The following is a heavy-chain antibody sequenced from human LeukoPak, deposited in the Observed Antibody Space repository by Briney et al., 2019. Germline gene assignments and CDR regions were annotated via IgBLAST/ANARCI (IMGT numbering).Heavy chain of an antibody. CDR3: AAEGEMGRSFDY. J-gene: IGHJ4*02. CDR1: GGSISSSSYY. D-gene: IGHD5-24*01. CDR2: IYYSGST. V-gene: IGHV4-39*01. Sequence: SETLSLTCTVSGGSISSSSYYWGWIRQPPGKGLEWIGSIYYSGSTYYNPSLKSRVTISVDTSKNQFSLKLSSVTAADTAVYYCAAEGEMGRSFDYWGQGTLVTVSS.